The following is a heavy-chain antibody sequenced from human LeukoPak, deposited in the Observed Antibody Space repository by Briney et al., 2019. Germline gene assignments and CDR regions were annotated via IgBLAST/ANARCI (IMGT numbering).Heavy chain of an antibody. Sequence: TGGSLRLSCAASGFTFNSYAMSWVRQAPGKGLEWVSAIGGSGGSTYYADSVKGRFTISRDSSKNTLYLQMNSLRAEDTAVYYCARVKMILAYYDYWGQGTLVTVSS. CDR2: IGGSGGST. V-gene: IGHV3-23*01. D-gene: IGHD2-8*02. CDR1: GFTFNSYA. J-gene: IGHJ4*02. CDR3: ARVKMILAYYDY.